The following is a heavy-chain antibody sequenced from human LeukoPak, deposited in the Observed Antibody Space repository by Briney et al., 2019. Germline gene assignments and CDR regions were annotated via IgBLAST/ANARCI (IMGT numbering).Heavy chain of an antibody. Sequence: GGSLRLSCAGSGFTFNNYPISWVRQTPGKGLEWVSAITGGADSTYYADSVKGRFIISRDNSKNTLFLQMNSLRAEDTAEYYCAIRHPLSGTTWGLGYWGQGTLVTVSS. J-gene: IGHJ4*02. CDR3: AIRHPLSGTTWGLGY. D-gene: IGHD1-20*01. CDR1: GFTFNNYP. V-gene: IGHV3-23*01. CDR2: ITGGADST.